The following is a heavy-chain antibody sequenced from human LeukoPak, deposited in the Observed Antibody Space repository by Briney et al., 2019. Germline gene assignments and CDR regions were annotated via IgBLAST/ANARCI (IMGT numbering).Heavy chain of an antibody. J-gene: IGHJ4*02. CDR1: GFTVGNNY. CDR3: ARDPPAVSINTYA. CDR2: IFSHGET. V-gene: IGHV3-66*01. D-gene: IGHD2-8*01. Sequence: GGALRLSCAASGFTVGNNYMNWVRQAPGKGLEWVSLIFSHGETSYADSVKGRFTISRDNSKNTLYLQMNGLRVEDTAVYYCARDPPAVSINTYAWGQGTLVTVSS.